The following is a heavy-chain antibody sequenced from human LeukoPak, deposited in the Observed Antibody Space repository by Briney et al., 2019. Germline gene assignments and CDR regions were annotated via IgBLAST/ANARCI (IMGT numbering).Heavy chain of an antibody. V-gene: IGHV5-51*01. J-gene: IGHJ4*02. CDR2: IYPGDSDT. Sequence: MPRESLKISCKGSGYSFATYWIGWVRQMPGKGLEWLGTIYPGDSDTRYSPSFRGQVTISADKSTSTTYLQWNNLKASDTAMYYCARLPHPRGDYKAPFEYWGQGSLVTVSS. D-gene: IGHD4-4*01. CDR3: ARLPHPRGDYKAPFEY. CDR1: GYSFATYW.